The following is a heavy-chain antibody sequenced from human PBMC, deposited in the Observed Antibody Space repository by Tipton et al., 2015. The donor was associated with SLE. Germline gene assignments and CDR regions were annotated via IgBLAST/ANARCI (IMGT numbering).Heavy chain of an antibody. J-gene: IGHJ3*01. CDR2: VYSSVST. CDR1: GGSISSHY. V-gene: IGHV4-59*11. CDR3: ARRGYWWDAFDL. Sequence: TLSLNCTVSGGSISSHYWNWIRQPPGKGLEWIGYVYSSVSTNYNPSLKSRVIISVDTSKNQFSLKLDSVTAADSAVYYCARRGYWWDAFDLWGQGTMVTVSS. D-gene: IGHD2-8*02.